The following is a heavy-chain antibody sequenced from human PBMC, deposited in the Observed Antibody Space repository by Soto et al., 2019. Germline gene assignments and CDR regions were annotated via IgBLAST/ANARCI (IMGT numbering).Heavy chain of an antibody. CDR1: GNTHTIYF. V-gene: IGHV1-2*02. D-gene: IGHD1-26*01. Sequence: QVQLVQSGAEVKQPGASVRVSCKASGNTHTIYFIHWLRQAPGQGPEWMGWINSVSGGANYAHKFQGRVTMTRDTSSITAFMELSGLRSDDTAVYYCARGGSYYAHWGQGTLVTVSS. CDR3: ARGGSYYAH. J-gene: IGHJ4*02. CDR2: INSVSGGA.